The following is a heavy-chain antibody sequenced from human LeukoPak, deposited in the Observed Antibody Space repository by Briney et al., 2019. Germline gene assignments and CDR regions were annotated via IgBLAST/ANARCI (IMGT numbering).Heavy chain of an antibody. CDR2: ISAYNGNT. D-gene: IGHD6-6*01. CDR3: ARGIAAQAYYYYYYMDV. Sequence: ASVKVSCKASGGTFSSYAISWVRQAPGQGLEWMGWISAYNGNTNYAQKLQGRVTMTTDTSTSTAYMELRSLRSDDTVVYYCARGIAAQAYYYYYYMDVWSKGTTVTVSS. J-gene: IGHJ6*03. CDR1: GGTFSSYA. V-gene: IGHV1-18*01.